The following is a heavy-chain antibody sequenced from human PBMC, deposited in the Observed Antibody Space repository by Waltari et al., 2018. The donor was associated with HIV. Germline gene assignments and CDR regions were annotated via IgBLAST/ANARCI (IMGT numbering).Heavy chain of an antibody. CDR3: ARMRKAVAPQGYGMDV. J-gene: IGHJ6*02. CDR1: GFTFSSYE. CDR2: ISSSGSTI. V-gene: IGHV3-48*03. D-gene: IGHD6-19*01. Sequence: EVQLVESGGGLVQPGGSLRLSCAASGFTFSSYEMNWVGQAPGKGLEWVSYISSSGSTIYYADSVKGRFTISRDNAKNSLYLQMNSLRAEDTAVYYCARMRKAVAPQGYGMDVWGQGTTVTVSS.